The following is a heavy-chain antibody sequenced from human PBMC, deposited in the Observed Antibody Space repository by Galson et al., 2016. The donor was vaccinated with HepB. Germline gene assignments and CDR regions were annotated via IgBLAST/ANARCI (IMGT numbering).Heavy chain of an antibody. CDR3: ATGNGHAFDI. D-gene: IGHD2-8*01. J-gene: IGHJ3*02. Sequence: SLRLSCAASGFTFSSYAMSWVRQAQGKGLEWVSAISGSGGSTYSADSVKGRFTISRKNAKNTLYLQMNSPRSEDTAVYYWATGNGHAFDIWGQGTMVTVSS. CDR1: GFTFSSYA. V-gene: IGHV3-23*01. CDR2: ISGSGGST.